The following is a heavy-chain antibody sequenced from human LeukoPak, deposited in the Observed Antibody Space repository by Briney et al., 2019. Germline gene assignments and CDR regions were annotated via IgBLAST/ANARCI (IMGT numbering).Heavy chain of an antibody. J-gene: IGHJ6*02. CDR3: ARGDDIVVVPAASSGMDV. CDR2: MNPNSGNT. Sequence: GASVKVSCKASGYTFTSYDINWGRKATGQGLEWMGWMNPNSGNTGYAQKFQGRVTMTRNTSISTAYMELSSLRSEDTAVYYCARGDDIVVVPAASSGMDVWGQGTTVTVSS. V-gene: IGHV1-8*01. D-gene: IGHD2-2*01. CDR1: GYTFTSYD.